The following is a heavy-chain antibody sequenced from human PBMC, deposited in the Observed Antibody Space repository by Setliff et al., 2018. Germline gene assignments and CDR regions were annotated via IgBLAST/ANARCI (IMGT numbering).Heavy chain of an antibody. J-gene: IGHJ6*03. D-gene: IGHD3-3*01. V-gene: IGHV4-61*09. CDR2: IYTSWST. Sequence: NPSETLSLTCTVSGGSVGSDFSYWTWIRQPAGKGLEWIGQIYTSWSTNYNPSLKSRVTISLDASKNQFSLRLTSVTAADTAVYYCARVTGFFYVDAWGKGTTVTVSS. CDR3: ARVTGFFYVDA. CDR1: GGSVGSDFSY.